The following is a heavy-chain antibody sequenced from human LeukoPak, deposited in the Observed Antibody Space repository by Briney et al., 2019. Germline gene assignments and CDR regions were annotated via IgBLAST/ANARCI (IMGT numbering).Heavy chain of an antibody. CDR3: AREAGVVVAGNFDY. V-gene: IGHV3-30-3*01. CDR1: GFTFSSYA. CDR2: ISYDGSNK. J-gene: IGHJ4*02. Sequence: GGSLRLSCAASGFTFSSYAMHWVRQAPGKGLEWVAVISYDGSNKYYADSVKGRFTISRDNSKNTLYLQMNSLRAEDTAVYYCAREAGVVVAGNFDYWGQGTLVTVSS. D-gene: IGHD2-15*01.